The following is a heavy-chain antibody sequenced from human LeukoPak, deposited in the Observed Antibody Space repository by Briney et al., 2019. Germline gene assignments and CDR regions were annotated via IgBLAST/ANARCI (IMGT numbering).Heavy chain of an antibody. D-gene: IGHD2-15*01. J-gene: IGHJ4*02. Sequence: GGSLRLSCAASGFIFNAYGMSWVRQAPGQGLEWVSSITGSTRTTYYTDSVKGRFIISRDNSRNTVYLQMNSLRAEDTAVYYCAKDQLNRFCSAGSCSVTHDYWGQGTLVTVSS. CDR3: AKDQLNRFCSAGSCSVTHDY. V-gene: IGHV3-23*01. CDR1: GFIFNAYG. CDR2: ITGSTRTT.